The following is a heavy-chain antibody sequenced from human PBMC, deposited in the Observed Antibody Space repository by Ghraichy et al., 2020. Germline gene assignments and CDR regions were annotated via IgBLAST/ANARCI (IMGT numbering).Heavy chain of an antibody. CDR3: ARDLSPPLSRHKGDYYYYMDV. CDR2: IIPIFGTA. J-gene: IGHJ6*03. Sequence: SVKVSCKASGGTFSSYAISWVRQAPGQGLEWMGGIIPIFGTANYAQKFQGRVTITADESTSTAYMELSSLRSEDTAVYYCARDLSPPLSRHKGDYYYYMDVWGKGTTVTVSS. CDR1: GGTFSSYA. V-gene: IGHV1-69*13.